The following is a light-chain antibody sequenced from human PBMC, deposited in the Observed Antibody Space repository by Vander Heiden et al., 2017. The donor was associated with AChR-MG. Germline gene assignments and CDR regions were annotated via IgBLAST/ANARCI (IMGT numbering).Light chain of an antibody. CDR2: STS. CDR1: ESDFGLNP. V-gene: IGLV1-44*01. J-gene: IGLJ2*01. CDR3: ATWDGRLNAVV. Sequence: QSVLTQPPSASGTPGQSVTFPCSGSESDFGLNPVNWYQHLPGMAPKLIIYSTSVRPSGVPDRFSGSRSGTSASLAITGLQSEDEGEYYCATWDGRLNAVVFGGGTKLTVL.